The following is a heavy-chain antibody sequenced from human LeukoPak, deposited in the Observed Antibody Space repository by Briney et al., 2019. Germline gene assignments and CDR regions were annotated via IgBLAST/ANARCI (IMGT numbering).Heavy chain of an antibody. CDR1: GGSISSYY. J-gene: IGHJ3*02. CDR2: IYYSGST. D-gene: IGHD4-17*01. Sequence: PSETLSLTCTVSGGSISSYYWSWIRQPPGKGLEWIGYIYYSGSTDYNPSLKSRVTISVDTSKNQFSLKLSSVTAADTAVYYCARFDYGALDAFDIWGQGAMVTVSS. V-gene: IGHV4-59*01. CDR3: ARFDYGALDAFDI.